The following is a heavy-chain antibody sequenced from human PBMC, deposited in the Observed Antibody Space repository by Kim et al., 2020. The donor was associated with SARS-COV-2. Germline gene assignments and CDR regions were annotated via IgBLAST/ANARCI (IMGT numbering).Heavy chain of an antibody. J-gene: IGHJ5*02. CDR2: IYYSGST. Sequence: SETLSLTCTVSGGSISSYYWSWIRQPPGKGLEWIGYIYYSGSTNYNPSLKSRVTISVDTSKNQFSLKLSSVTAADTAVYYCARHKYQLLIKFDPWGQGTLVTVSS. CDR1: GGSISSYY. D-gene: IGHD2-2*01. CDR3: ARHKYQLLIKFDP. V-gene: IGHV4-59*08.